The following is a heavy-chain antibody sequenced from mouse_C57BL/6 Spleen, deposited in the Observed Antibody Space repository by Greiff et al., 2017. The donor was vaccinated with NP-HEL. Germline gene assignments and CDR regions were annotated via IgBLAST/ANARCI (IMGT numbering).Heavy chain of an antibody. CDR1: GYTFTDYE. Sequence: VQLVESGAELVRPGASVTLSCKASGYTFTDYEMHWVKQTPVHGLEWIGAIDPETGGTAYNQKFKGKAILTADKSSSTAYMELRSLTSEDSAVYYCTRPLDYYGSSYVAYWGQGTLVTVSA. J-gene: IGHJ3*01. D-gene: IGHD1-1*01. CDR3: TRPLDYYGSSYVAY. CDR2: IDPETGGT. V-gene: IGHV1-15*01.